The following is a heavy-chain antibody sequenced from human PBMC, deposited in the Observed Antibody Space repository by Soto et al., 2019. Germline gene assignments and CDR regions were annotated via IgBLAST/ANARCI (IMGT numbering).Heavy chain of an antibody. V-gene: IGHV4-59*01. D-gene: IGHD3-10*01. CDR1: GDSIRNYY. J-gene: IGHJ4*02. CDR2: FYNGGTT. CDR3: ARDDSGRPATY. Sequence: PSETLSLTCTVSGDSIRNYYWMWIRQPPGRGLEWIGFFYNGGTTNYNPSLKSRVTLSGDTSKNQFFLNLMSVTAADTAVYFCARDDSGRPATYWGQGILVTVS.